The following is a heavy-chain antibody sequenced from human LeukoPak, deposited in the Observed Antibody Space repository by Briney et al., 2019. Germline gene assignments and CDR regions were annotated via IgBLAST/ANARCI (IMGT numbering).Heavy chain of an antibody. CDR2: INHSGST. CDR3: ARGMATISRGDYFDY. Sequence: KPSETLSLTCAVYGGSFSGYYWSWIRQPPGKGLEWIGEINHSGSTNYNPSLKSRVTISVDTSKNQFSLKLSSVTAADTAVYYCARGMATISRGDYFDYWGQGTLVTVSS. CDR1: GGSFSGYY. V-gene: IGHV4-34*09. D-gene: IGHD5-24*01. J-gene: IGHJ4*02.